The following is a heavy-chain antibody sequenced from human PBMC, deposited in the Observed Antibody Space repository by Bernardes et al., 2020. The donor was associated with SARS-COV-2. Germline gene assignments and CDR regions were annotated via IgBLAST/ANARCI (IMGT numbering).Heavy chain of an antibody. D-gene: IGHD2-15*01. V-gene: IGHV1-18*01. CDR1: GYTFTSYG. CDR2: ISAYNDNT. CDR3: AREDIGYCSGGTCQPFDY. J-gene: IGHJ4*02. Sequence: KVSCKASGYTFTSYGISWVRQAPGQGLEWMGWISAYNDNTNYAQKFQGRVTMTTDTSTSTAYMELKSLRSDDTAVYYCAREDIGYCSGGTCQPFDYWGQGTLVTVSS.